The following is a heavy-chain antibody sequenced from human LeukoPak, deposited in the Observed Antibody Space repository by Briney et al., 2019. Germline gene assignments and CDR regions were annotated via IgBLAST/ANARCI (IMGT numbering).Heavy chain of an antibody. V-gene: IGHV4-59*01. CDR2: IYYSGST. J-gene: IGHJ4*02. CDR1: GGSISSYY. Sequence: SETLSLTCTVSGGSISSYYWSWIRQPPGKGLEWIGYIYYSGSTNYNPSLKSRVTISLDTSKNQFSLKLNSVTAADTAVYYCARSELLWFGGVNSGFDYWGQGTLVTVSS. CDR3: ARSELLWFGGVNSGFDY. D-gene: IGHD3-10*01.